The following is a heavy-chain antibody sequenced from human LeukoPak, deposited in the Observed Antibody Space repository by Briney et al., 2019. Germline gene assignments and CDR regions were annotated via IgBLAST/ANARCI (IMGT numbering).Heavy chain of an antibody. CDR1: GFTFSSYW. V-gene: IGHV3-7*03. J-gene: IGHJ5*02. CDR3: AKDYEPLVGVHRWGDWFDP. CDR2: IKADGSEN. D-gene: IGHD1-26*01. Sequence: PGGSLRLSCGASGFTFSSYWMSWVRQAPGKGLEWVANIKADGSENHYVGSVKGRFTISRDNTKNSLYLQMNSLRAEDTAVYYCAKDYEPLVGVHRWGDWFDPWGQGTLVTVSS.